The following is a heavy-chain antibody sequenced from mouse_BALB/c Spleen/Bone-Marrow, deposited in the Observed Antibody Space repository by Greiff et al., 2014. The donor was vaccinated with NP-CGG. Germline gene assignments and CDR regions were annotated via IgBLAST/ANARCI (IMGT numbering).Heavy chain of an antibody. CDR2: INPGSGGT. CDR3: ARWDYAMDY. J-gene: IGHJ4*01. CDR1: GYAFTNYL. V-gene: IGHV1-54*01. Sequence: VQLQQSGAELVRPGTSVKVSCKASGYAFTNYLIEWAKRRPGQGLEWIGVINPGSGGTNYNEKFKGKATLTADKSSSTAYMQLSSLTSDDSAVYFCARWDYAMDYWGQGTSVTVSS.